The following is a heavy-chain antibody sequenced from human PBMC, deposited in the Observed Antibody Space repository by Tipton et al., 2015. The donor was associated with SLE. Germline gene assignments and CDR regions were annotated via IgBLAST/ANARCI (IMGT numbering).Heavy chain of an antibody. CDR3: ARPHPYCSGGSCYDAFDI. CDR1: GGSISSSSYY. J-gene: IGHJ3*02. D-gene: IGHD2-15*01. Sequence: LRLSCTVSGGSISSSSYYWGWIRQPPGKGLEWIGSIYYSGSTYYNPSLKSRVTISVDTSKNQFSLKLSSVTAADTAVYYCARPHPYCSGGSCYDAFDIWGQGTMVTVSS. V-gene: IGHV4-39*07. CDR2: IYYSGST.